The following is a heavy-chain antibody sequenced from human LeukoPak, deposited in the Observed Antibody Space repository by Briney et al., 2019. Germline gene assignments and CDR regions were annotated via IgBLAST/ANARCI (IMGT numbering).Heavy chain of an antibody. CDR3: ARDRGYYDFWSGYSPIYYFDY. J-gene: IGHJ4*02. CDR2: INAGNGNT. D-gene: IGHD3-3*01. CDR1: GYTFTSYA. V-gene: IGHV1-3*01. Sequence: ASVKVSCKASGYTFTSYAMHWVRQAPGQRLEWMGWINAGNGNTKYSQKFQGRVTMTRDTSTSTVYMELSSLRSEDTAVYYCARDRGYYDFWSGYSPIYYFDYWGQETLVTVSS.